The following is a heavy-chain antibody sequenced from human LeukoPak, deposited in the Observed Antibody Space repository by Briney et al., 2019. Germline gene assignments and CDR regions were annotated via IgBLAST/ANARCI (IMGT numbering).Heavy chain of an antibody. CDR1: GFTFSDYY. CDR3: ARGHYYDSSGYYGLFDY. V-gene: IGHV3-11*01. D-gene: IGHD3-22*01. CDR2: ISSSGSTI. Sequence: PGGSLRLSCAASGFTFSDYYMSSIRQAPGKGLEWVSYISSSGSTIYYADSVKGRFTISRDNAKNSLYLQMNSLRAEDTAVYYCARGHYYDSSGYYGLFDYWGQGTLVTVSS. J-gene: IGHJ4*02.